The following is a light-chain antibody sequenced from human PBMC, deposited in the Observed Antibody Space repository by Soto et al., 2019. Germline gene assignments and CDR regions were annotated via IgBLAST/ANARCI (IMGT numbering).Light chain of an antibody. J-gene: IGKJ1*01. Sequence: ESVLTQSPGTLSLSPGERATLSCRASQSVSSNYLAWYQQKPGQAPRLLIYGASTRATGIPDRFSGSGSGTDFTLTISSLQSEDFAAYYCQQYNNWPPWTFGQGTKVDIK. CDR3: QQYNNWPPWT. CDR2: GAS. CDR1: QSVSSNY. V-gene: IGKV3-20*01.